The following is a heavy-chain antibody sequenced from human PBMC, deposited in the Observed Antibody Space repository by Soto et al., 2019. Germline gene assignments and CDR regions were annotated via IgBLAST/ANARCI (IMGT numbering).Heavy chain of an antibody. D-gene: IGHD1-20*01. J-gene: IGHJ6*02. Sequence: GGSLRLSCAASGFTFSSYAMSWVRQAPGKGLEWVSAISDSGGSTYYADSVKGRFTISRDNSKNTLYLQMNSLRAEDTAVYYCAKGLVYNYYYYGMDVWGQGTTVTVSS. CDR1: GFTFSSYA. CDR2: ISDSGGST. CDR3: AKGLVYNYYYYGMDV. V-gene: IGHV3-23*01.